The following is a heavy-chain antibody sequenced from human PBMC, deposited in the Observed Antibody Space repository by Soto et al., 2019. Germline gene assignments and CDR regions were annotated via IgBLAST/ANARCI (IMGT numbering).Heavy chain of an antibody. CDR2: ISAYNGNT. D-gene: IGHD3-22*01. CDR3: ARVTTMIVVVPPDY. Sequence: VASVKVSCKASGYTFTSYGISWVRQAPGQGLEWMGWISAYNGNTNYAQKLQGRVTMTTDTSTSTAYMELRSLRSDDTAVYYCARVTTMIVVVPPDYWGQGTLVTVSS. CDR1: GYTFTSYG. J-gene: IGHJ4*02. V-gene: IGHV1-18*01.